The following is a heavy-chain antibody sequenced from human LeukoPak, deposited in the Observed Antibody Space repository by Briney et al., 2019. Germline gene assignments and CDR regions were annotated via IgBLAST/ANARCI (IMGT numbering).Heavy chain of an antibody. CDR3: AKFKGHYYYDSSGYCDN. CDR1: GFTFRNFA. Sequence: GGSLRLSCVASGFTFRNFAMSWVRQAPGKGLEWVSAISAADGDNTYYADSVKGRFTISRDNSENTLHMQMSSLRAEDTAVYYCAKFKGHYYYDSSGYCDNWGQGTLVTVSS. V-gene: IGHV3-23*01. J-gene: IGHJ4*02. CDR2: ISAADGDNT. D-gene: IGHD3-22*01.